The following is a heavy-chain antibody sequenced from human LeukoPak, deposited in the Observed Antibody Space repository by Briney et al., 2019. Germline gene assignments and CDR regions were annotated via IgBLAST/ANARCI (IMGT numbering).Heavy chain of an antibody. CDR1: GYTFTSYY. CDR2: INPSGGST. J-gene: IGHJ6*02. Sequence: GASVKVSCKASGYTFTSYYMHWVRQAPGQGLEWMGIINPSGGSTSYTQKFQGRVTMTRDTSTSTAYMELSSLRSEDTAVFYCARISLGAIWGYYYGMDVWGQGTTVTVSS. V-gene: IGHV1-46*01. D-gene: IGHD1-26*01. CDR3: ARISLGAIWGYYYGMDV.